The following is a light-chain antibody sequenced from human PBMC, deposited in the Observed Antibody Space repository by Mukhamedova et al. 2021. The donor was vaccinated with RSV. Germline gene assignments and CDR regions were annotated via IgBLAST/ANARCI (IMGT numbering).Light chain of an antibody. CDR3: QHYNDYPFT. V-gene: IGKV1-16*01. CDR2: AAS. Sequence: RASQDISIHLAWFQQKPGKASKHLISAASNLQSGVPSRFSGSGSGTDFTLTISSLQSEDFATYYCQHYNDYPFTFGPGTKVDIK. CDR1: QDISIH. J-gene: IGKJ3*01.